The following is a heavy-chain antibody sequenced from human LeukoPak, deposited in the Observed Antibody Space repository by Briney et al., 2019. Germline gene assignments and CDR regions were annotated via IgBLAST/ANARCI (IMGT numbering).Heavy chain of an antibody. V-gene: IGHV3-48*03. J-gene: IGHJ4*02. Sequence: GGSLRLSCAASGFTFSSYEMNWVRQAPGKGLEWVSYISSSGSTIYYADSVKGRFTISRDNAKNSLYLQMNGLRAEDTAVYYCARGPRGYSFLIDYWGQGTLVTVSS. D-gene: IGHD5-18*01. CDR2: ISSSGSTI. CDR3: ARGPRGYSFLIDY. CDR1: GFTFSSYE.